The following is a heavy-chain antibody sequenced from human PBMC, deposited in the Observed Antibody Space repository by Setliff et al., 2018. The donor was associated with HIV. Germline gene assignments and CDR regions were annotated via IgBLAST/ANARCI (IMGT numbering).Heavy chain of an antibody. D-gene: IGHD2-15*01. J-gene: IGHJ4*01. CDR3: AKDGISGGAYPPYYFDY. CDR1: GFTFSNYA. CDR2: ASDDGKNI. Sequence: LRLSCAASGFTFSNYAVHWVRQAPGKGLEWVAVASDDGKNIYYADSVKGRFTVSRDNYRNTLYLQMNRLRVEDTAVYYCAKDGISGGAYPPYYFDYWGHGTLVTVSS. V-gene: IGHV3-30*18.